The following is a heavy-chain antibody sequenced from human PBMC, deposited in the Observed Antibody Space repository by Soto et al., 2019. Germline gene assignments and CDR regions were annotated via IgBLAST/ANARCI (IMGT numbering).Heavy chain of an antibody. V-gene: IGHV4-30-2*01. CDR1: CGSISSYS. J-gene: IGHJ4*02. CDR2: IYHSGSI. CDR3: ARVPDY. Sequence: SETLSLTCTVPCGSISSYSWSWIRQPPGKGLEGIGYIYHSGSIYYNPSLKSRVTISVDRSKNQFSLKLSSVTAADTALYYCARVPDYWGQGTLVSVS.